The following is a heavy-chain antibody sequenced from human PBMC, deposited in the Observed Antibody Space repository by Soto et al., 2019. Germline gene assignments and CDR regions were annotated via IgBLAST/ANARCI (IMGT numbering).Heavy chain of an antibody. CDR1: GYPFTTYD. D-gene: IGHD6-19*01. CDR2: INLNSGHT. J-gene: IGHJ4*02. CDR3: ARGRGWRDY. Sequence: QVQLVQSGAEVKKPGASVKVSCKASGYPFTTYDISWVRPAAGQGLEWMGWINLNSGHTDYAQRFQGRVTMTRNTSLSTAYMELTSLSSEDTAVYYCARGRGWRDYWGQGTLVTVSS. V-gene: IGHV1-8*01.